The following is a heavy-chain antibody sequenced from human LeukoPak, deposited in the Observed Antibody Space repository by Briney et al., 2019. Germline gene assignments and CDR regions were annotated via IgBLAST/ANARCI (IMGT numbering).Heavy chain of an antibody. V-gene: IGHV4-4*02. D-gene: IGHD3-9*01. CDR2: IYHSGST. Sequence: PSETLSLTCAVSGGSISSSNWWSWVRQPPRNGLQRTGEIYHSGSTNYNPSLKSRVTISVDKSKHQSSLKLSSVTAPHPAVYYCARASLRYFDWLPEYWGQGTLVTVSS. CDR3: ARASLRYFDWLPEY. J-gene: IGHJ4*02. CDR1: GGSISSSNW.